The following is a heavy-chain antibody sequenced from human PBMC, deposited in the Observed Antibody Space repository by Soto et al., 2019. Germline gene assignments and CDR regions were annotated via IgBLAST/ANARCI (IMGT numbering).Heavy chain of an antibody. V-gene: IGHV1-2*04. D-gene: IGHD2-2*01. CDR3: ARALRDGYHYPVYGYSYTMDV. CDR1: GYTFTDYY. J-gene: IGHJ6*02. CDR2: INPNTAGT. Sequence: QVQLVQSGAEVKKPGASVKVSCKASGYTFTDYYIHWVRQAPGQGPEWMGWINPNTAGTKYAQNFQGWVTMTRDTSISTAFMDLSRLTSDDMALYYCARALRDGYHYPVYGYSYTMDVWGRGTTVTVSS.